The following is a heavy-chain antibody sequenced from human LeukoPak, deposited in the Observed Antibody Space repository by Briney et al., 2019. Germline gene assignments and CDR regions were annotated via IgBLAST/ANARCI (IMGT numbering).Heavy chain of an antibody. D-gene: IGHD3-16*01. CDR3: ARHGYHDYVWGSYSNYFDY. CDR2: IYYSGST. J-gene: IGHJ4*02. V-gene: IGHV4-59*08. Sequence: SETLSLTCTVSGGSISSYYWSWIRQPPGKGLEWIGYIYYSGSTNYNPSLKSRVTISVDTSKNQFSLKLSSVTAADTPVYYCARHGYHDYVWGSYSNYFDYWGQGTLVTVSS. CDR1: GGSISSYY.